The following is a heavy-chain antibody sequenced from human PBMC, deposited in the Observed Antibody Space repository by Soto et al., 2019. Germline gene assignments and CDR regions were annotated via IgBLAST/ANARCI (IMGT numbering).Heavy chain of an antibody. CDR3: ARYRRGAVAGYTLDN. Sequence: PSETLSLTCTVSGGSISSNYWTWIRQPPGKGLEWIGYVYNSGSTNYNPSLKSRVTISEDTSKSQLSLKVNSMTAADTAVYYCARYRRGAVAGYTLDNWGQGILVTVSS. D-gene: IGHD6-13*01. CDR1: GGSISSNY. CDR2: VYNSGST. V-gene: IGHV4-59*01. J-gene: IGHJ4*02.